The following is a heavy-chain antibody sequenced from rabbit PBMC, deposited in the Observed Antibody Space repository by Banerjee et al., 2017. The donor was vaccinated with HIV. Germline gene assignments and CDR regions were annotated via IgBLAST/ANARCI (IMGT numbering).Heavy chain of an antibody. J-gene: IGHJ6*01. D-gene: IGHD8-1*01. CDR1: GFDVSSYY. CDR3: ARELVVVLMGLGYYGMDL. CDR2: IDAGSSGST. Sequence: QEQLKETGGGLVQPGGSLTLSCKASGFDVSSYYMSWVRQAPGKGLEWIACIDAGSSGSTNYASWAKGRFTISKTSSTTVTLQMTSLTAADTATYFCARELVVVLMGLGYYGMDLWGPGTLVTVS. V-gene: IGHV1S45*01.